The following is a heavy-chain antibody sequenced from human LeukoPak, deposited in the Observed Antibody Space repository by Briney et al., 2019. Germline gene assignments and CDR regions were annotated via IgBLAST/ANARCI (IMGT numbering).Heavy chain of an antibody. Sequence: PGGSLRLSCAASGSTFSRYWMHWVRQAPGKGLVWVSSISSSSSYIYYADSVKGRFTISRDNAKNSLYLQMNSLRAEDTAVYYCARDTTVAGTSDYWGQGTLVTVSS. CDR1: GSTFSRYW. J-gene: IGHJ4*02. CDR2: ISSSSSYI. CDR3: ARDTTVAGTSDY. D-gene: IGHD6-19*01. V-gene: IGHV3-21*01.